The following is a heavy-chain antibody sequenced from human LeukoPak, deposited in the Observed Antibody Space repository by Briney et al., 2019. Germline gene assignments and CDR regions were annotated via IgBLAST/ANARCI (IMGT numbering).Heavy chain of an antibody. Sequence: GGSLRLSCAASGFTFSSYSMNWVRQAPGKGLEWVSYISSSSSTIYYADSVKGRFTISRDNAKNSLYQQMNSLRAEDTAVYYCARDGRGYSYGYPLDSWGQGTLVTVSS. D-gene: IGHD5-18*01. V-gene: IGHV3-48*01. J-gene: IGHJ4*02. CDR2: ISSSSSTI. CDR3: ARDGRGYSYGYPLDS. CDR1: GFTFSSYS.